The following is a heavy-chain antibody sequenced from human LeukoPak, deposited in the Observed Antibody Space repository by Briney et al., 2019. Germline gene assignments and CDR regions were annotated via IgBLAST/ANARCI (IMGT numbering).Heavy chain of an antibody. CDR2: VTHSDFNKANGDIT. Sequence: PSETLSLTCTVSGASISKDYWAWIRQPPGKGLEWIGYVTHSDFNKANGDITNYNPSLESRVTTSPDTPRNQFSLKLTSMTAADTAIYYCVRASVDTGGAFDVWGQGTVDTVSS. CDR3: VRASVDTGGAFDV. D-gene: IGHD2-8*02. V-gene: IGHV4-59*01. J-gene: IGHJ3*01. CDR1: GASISKDY.